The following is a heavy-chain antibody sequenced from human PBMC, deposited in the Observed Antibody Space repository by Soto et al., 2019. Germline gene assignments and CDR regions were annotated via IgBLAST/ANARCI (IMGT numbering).Heavy chain of an antibody. J-gene: IGHJ4*01. CDR3: AREDGIAGETSAFDY. V-gene: IGHV3-21*01. D-gene: IGHD1-26*01. CDR1: GFMFSTYV. CDR2: INGRSNYK. Sequence: EVQLVESGGGLVKPGGSLRLSCATSGFMFSTYVMNWVRQAPGQGLEWVSSINGRSNYKYYANSVRGRFTISRDNAKNSLFLQMSSLTAEDTAVFYCAREDGIAGETSAFDYWGHGTLVTVSS.